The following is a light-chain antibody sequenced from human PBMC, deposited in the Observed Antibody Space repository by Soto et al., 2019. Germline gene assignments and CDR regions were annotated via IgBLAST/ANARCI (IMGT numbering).Light chain of an antibody. J-gene: IGLJ2*01. CDR3: LSFDSSLSVV. CDR1: SSNIGAGYD. Sequence: QSVLTQPPSVPGAPGQRVTISCKGSSSNIGAGYDVHWYQQLPGRAPKLLIYGNTNRPSGVPDRFSGSKSGTSASLAITGLQAEDEADYYCLSFDSSLSVVFGGGTKVTVL. V-gene: IGLV1-40*01. CDR2: GNT.